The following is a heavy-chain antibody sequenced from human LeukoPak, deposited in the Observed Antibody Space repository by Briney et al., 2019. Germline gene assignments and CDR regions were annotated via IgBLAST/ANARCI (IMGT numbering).Heavy chain of an antibody. Sequence: ASVTVSCKASGYTFTSYGISWVRQAPGQGLEWMGWISVYNGNTNYAQKLQGRVTMTTDTSTSTAYMELRSLRSDDTAVYYCARGIAVADSYYFDYWGQGALVTVSS. CDR2: ISVYNGNT. CDR1: GYTFTSYG. CDR3: ARGIAVADSYYFDY. D-gene: IGHD6-19*01. V-gene: IGHV1-18*01. J-gene: IGHJ4*02.